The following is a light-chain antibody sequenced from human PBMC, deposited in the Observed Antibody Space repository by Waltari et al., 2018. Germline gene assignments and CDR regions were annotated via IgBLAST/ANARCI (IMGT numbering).Light chain of an antibody. CDR2: DAS. J-gene: IGKJ1*01. V-gene: IGKV3-11*01. CDR1: QSVSRH. Sequence: EIVLTQSPATLSLSPGERATLSCRASQSVSRHLAWYQQRPGRAPRLLVFDASYRATGIPARFSGAGSGPDFTLTISTLEPEDFAVYYCQHRSDWPWTFGQGTKVEI. CDR3: QHRSDWPWT.